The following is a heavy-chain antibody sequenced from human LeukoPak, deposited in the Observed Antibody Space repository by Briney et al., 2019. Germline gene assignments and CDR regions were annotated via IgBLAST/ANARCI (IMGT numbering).Heavy chain of an antibody. CDR1: GGSISSSSYY. CDR3: ARDGQIPDYFDY. J-gene: IGHJ4*02. Sequence: SETLSLTCTVSGGSISSSSYYWGWIRQPPGKGLEWIGSIYYSGSTYYNPSLKSRVTISVDTSKNQFSLKLSSVTAADTAVYYCARDGQIPDYFDYWGQGTLVTVSS. V-gene: IGHV4-39*07. D-gene: IGHD2-2*01. CDR2: IYYSGST.